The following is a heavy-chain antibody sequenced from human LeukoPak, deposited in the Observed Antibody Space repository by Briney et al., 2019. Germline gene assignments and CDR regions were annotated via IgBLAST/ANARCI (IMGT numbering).Heavy chain of an antibody. Sequence: ASVKVSCKASGYTFTSYYMHWVRQAPGQGLEWMGGIIPIFGTANYAQKFQGRVTITADESTRTAYMELSSLRSEDTAVYYCAREWDYDTSGYYYYYWGQGTLVTVSS. D-gene: IGHD3-22*01. J-gene: IGHJ4*02. CDR1: GYTFTSYY. V-gene: IGHV1-69*13. CDR2: IIPIFGTA. CDR3: AREWDYDTSGYYYYY.